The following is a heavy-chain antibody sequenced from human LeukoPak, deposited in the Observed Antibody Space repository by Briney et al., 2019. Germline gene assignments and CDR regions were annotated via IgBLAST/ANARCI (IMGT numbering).Heavy chain of an antibody. Sequence: GGSLRLSCAASGFTFSSYSMNWGRQAPGKGREWGSSISSSSSYIYYADSVKGRFTISRDNAKNSLYLQMNSLRAEDTAAYYCARPVGYSYGTDAFDIWGQGTMVTVSS. V-gene: IGHV3-21*01. CDR1: GFTFSSYS. CDR2: ISSSSSYI. CDR3: ARPVGYSYGTDAFDI. J-gene: IGHJ3*02. D-gene: IGHD5-18*01.